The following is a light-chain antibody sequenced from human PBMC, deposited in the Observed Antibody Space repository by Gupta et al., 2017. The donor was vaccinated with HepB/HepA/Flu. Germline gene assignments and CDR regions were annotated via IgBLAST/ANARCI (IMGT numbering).Light chain of an antibody. CDR1: SLRSYY. CDR2: GKN. CDR3: NSRDNSGNLPGV. Sequence: SSELTQDPAVSVALGQTVRITCQGDSLRSYYASWYQQMPGQAPVLVIYGKNNRPSGIPDRFSGSSSGNTASLTITGAQAEDEADYYCNSRDNSGNLPGVFGGGTKLTAL. V-gene: IGLV3-19*01. J-gene: IGLJ2*01.